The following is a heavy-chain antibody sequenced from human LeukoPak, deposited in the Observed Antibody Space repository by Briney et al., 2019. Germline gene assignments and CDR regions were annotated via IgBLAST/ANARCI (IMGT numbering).Heavy chain of an antibody. CDR1: GFTFSSYA. CDR2: ISYDGSNK. Sequence: GGSLRLSCAASGFTFSSYAMHWVRQAPGKGLEWVAVISYDGSNKYYADSVKGRFTISRDNSKNALYLQMNSLRAEDTAVYYCARANYDFWSGYHWGQGNLVTVSS. D-gene: IGHD3-3*01. CDR3: ARANYDFWSGYH. V-gene: IGHV3-30-3*01. J-gene: IGHJ4*02.